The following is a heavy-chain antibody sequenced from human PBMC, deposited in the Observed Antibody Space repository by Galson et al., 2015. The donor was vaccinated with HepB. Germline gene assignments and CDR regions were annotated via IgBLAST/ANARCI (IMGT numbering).Heavy chain of an antibody. J-gene: IGHJ1*01. CDR1: GFTFSDYY. Sequence: SLRLSCAASGFTFSDYYMSWIRQAPGKGLEWVSYISSSSSYTNYADSVKGRFTISRDNAKNSLYLQMNSLRAEDTAVYYCARDFAPNYYGSSGYGVGYFQHWGQGTLVTVSS. V-gene: IGHV3-11*06. D-gene: IGHD3-22*01. CDR2: ISSSSSYT. CDR3: ARDFAPNYYGSSGYGVGYFQH.